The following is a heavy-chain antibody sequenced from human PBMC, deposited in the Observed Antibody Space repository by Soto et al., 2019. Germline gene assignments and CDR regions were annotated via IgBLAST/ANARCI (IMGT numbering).Heavy chain of an antibody. D-gene: IGHD1-26*01. J-gene: IGHJ4*02. V-gene: IGHV3-30*03. CDR3: ARGNLSFDFDS. CDR2: ISGDGINT. CDR1: GFNFGFFG. Sequence: QIQLVESGGDVVQPGKSLRLSCAASGFNFGFFGMHWVRQAPGKGLEWVAFISGDGINTQYADSVRGRFTLSRDYSRKTMYLQMDSLRDEHTALYYCARGNLSFDFDSWDLGTLVTVSS.